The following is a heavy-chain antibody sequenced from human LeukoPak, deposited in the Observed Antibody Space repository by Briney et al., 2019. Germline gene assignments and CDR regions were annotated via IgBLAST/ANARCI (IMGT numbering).Heavy chain of an antibody. CDR3: AWWGAVAGVRGDY. CDR1: GYTFTSYD. Sequence: GASVKVSCKASGYTFTSYDINWVRQATGQGLEWMGWMNPNSGNTGYAQKFQGRVTMTRNTSISTAYMELSSLRSEATAVYYCAWWGAVAGVRGDYWGQGTLVTVSS. V-gene: IGHV1-8*01. CDR2: MNPNSGNT. D-gene: IGHD6-19*01. J-gene: IGHJ4*02.